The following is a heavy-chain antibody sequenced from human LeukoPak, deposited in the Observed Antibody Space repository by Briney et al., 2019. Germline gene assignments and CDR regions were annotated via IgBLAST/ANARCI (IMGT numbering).Heavy chain of an antibody. J-gene: IGHJ4*02. CDR2: ISAYNGNT. V-gene: IGHV1-18*01. Sequence: ASVKVSCKASGYTFTSYCISWVRGAPGQGLEWMIWISAYNGNTNYAQKLQGRVTMTTDTSTSTAYMELRSLRSDDTAVYYCARAPNFDWLLSPFDYWGQGTLVTVSS. CDR1: GYTFTSYC. CDR3: ARAPNFDWLLSPFDY. D-gene: IGHD3-9*01.